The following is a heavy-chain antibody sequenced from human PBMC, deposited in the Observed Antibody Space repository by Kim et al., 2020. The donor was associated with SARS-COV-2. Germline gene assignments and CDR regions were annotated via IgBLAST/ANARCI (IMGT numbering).Heavy chain of an antibody. CDR1: GFTFSSYA. CDR3: AKGITMVRGVREPLDY. V-gene: IGHV3-23*01. CDR2: ISGSGGST. D-gene: IGHD3-10*01. Sequence: GGSLRLSCAASGFTFSSYAMSWVRQAPGKGLEWVSAISGSGGSTYYADSVKGRFTISRDNSKNTLYLQMNSLRAEDTAVYYCAKGITMVRGVREPLDYWGQGTLVTVSS. J-gene: IGHJ4*02.